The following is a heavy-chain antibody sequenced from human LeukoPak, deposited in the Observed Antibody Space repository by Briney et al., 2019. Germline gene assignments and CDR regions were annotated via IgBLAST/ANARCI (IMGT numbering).Heavy chain of an antibody. D-gene: IGHD1-26*01. CDR3: ARDTEGAVDVPYNWFDP. J-gene: IGHJ5*02. CDR1: GGTFSSYT. V-gene: IGHV1-69*04. Sequence: ASVKVSCKASGGTFSSYTISWVRQAPGQGLEWMGRIIPILGIANYAQKFQGRVTITADKSTSTAYMELSSLRSEDTAVYYCARDTEGAVDVPYNWFDPWGQGTLVTVSS. CDR2: IIPILGIA.